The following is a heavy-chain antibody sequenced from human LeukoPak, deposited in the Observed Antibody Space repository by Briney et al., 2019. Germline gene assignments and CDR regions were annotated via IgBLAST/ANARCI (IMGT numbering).Heavy chain of an antibody. V-gene: IGHV3-7*01. CDR1: GFTFSSYW. J-gene: IGHJ4*02. CDR2: IKQGGSEK. Sequence: GGSLRLSCAASGFTFSSYWMSWVRQAPGKGLEWVANIKQGGSEKYYVDSVKGRFTISRDNAKNSLYLQMNSLRAEDTAVYYCARDSVAYQLLLYYFDYWGQGTLVTVFS. D-gene: IGHD2-2*01. CDR3: ARDSVAYQLLLYYFDY.